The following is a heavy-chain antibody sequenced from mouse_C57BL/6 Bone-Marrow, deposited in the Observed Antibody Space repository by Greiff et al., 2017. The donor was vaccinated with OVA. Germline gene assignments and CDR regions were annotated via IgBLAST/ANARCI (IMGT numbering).Heavy chain of an antibody. CDR2: IWWDDDT. CDR3: ARIYYDYDERFAY. CDR1: GFSLSTFGMG. J-gene: IGHJ3*01. V-gene: IGHV8-8*01. D-gene: IGHD2-4*01. Sequence: VTLKVSGPGILQPSQTLSLTCSFSGFSLSTFGMGVGWIRQPSGTGLEWLAHIWWDDDTYYNPALQSRLPISKDTSKNQVFLKCANVDTSETATYYCARIYYDYDERFAYWGQGTLVTVSA.